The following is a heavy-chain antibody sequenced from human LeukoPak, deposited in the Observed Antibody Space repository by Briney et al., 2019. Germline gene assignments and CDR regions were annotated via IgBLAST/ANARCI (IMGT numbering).Heavy chain of an antibody. CDR2: IYYSGST. J-gene: IGHJ4*02. D-gene: IGHD6-6*01. V-gene: IGHV4-39*01. Sequence: SETLSLTCTVSGGSISSSSYYWGWIRQSPGKGLEWIGRIYYSGSTHYNPSLKSRITISVDTSKNQFSLKLSPVTAADTAVYYCARHQIAARYFDYWGQGTLVTVSS. CDR1: GGSISSSSYY. CDR3: ARHQIAARYFDY.